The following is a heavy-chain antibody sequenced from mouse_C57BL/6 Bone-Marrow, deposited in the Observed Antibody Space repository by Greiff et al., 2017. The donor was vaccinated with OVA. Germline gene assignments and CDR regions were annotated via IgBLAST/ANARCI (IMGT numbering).Heavy chain of an antibody. V-gene: IGHV1-19*01. CDR3: ARGYGSSYEYFDY. CDR1: GYTFTDYY. J-gene: IGHJ2*01. D-gene: IGHD1-1*01. Sequence: EVQLQQSGPVLVKPGASVKMSCKASGYTFTDYYMNWVKQSHGKSLEWIGVINPYNGGTSYNQKFKGKATLTVDKSSSTAYMELNSLTSEDSAVYYCARGYGSSYEYFDYWGQGTTLTVSS. CDR2: INPYNGGT.